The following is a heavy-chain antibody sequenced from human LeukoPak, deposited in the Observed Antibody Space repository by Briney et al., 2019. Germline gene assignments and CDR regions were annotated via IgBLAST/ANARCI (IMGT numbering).Heavy chain of an antibody. J-gene: IGHJ4*02. V-gene: IGHV3-7*03. Sequence: GGSLRLSCAASGFTFSNYWMSWVRQARGKGREGVANIKQDGSEKDYVDSVKGRFTISRDNAKNSLYLQMNSLRAEDTALYYFARGRRGADYWGQGTLVTVSS. CDR3: ARGRRGADY. D-gene: IGHD3-16*01. CDR2: IKQDGSEK. CDR1: GFTFSNYW.